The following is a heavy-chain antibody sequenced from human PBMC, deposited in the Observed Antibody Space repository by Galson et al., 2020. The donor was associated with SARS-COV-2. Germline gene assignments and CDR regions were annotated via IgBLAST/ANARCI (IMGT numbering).Heavy chain of an antibody. CDR2: ISSSGSTI. D-gene: IGHD6-13*01. CDR3: ARLTAGYSSSWHFDY. J-gene: IGHJ4*02. CDR1: GFTFSDYY. V-gene: IGHV3-11*01. Sequence: GSLRLSCAASGFTFSDYYMSWIRQAPGKGLEWVSYISSSGSTIYYADSVKGRFTISRDNAKNSLYLQMNSLRAEDTAVYYCARLTAGYSSSWHFDYWGQGTLVTVSS.